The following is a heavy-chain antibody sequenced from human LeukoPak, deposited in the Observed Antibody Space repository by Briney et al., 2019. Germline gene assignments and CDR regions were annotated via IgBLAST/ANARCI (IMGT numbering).Heavy chain of an antibody. D-gene: IGHD2-8*01. V-gene: IGHV4-30-2*01. CDR2: IYHSGST. J-gene: IGHJ5*02. Sequence: SETLSLTCAVSGGSISSGGYSWSWIRQPPGKGLEWIGYIYHSGSTNYNPSLKSRVTISVDTSKNQFSLKLSSVTAADTAVYYCARVTPRVIVLMVYARPYNWFDPWGQGTLVTVSS. CDR1: GGSISSGGYS. CDR3: ARVTPRVIVLMVYARPYNWFDP.